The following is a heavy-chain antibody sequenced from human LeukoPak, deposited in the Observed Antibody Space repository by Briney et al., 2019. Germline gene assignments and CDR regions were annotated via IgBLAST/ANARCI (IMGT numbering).Heavy chain of an antibody. CDR2: ISSSSSYI. CDR3: ARDYYGSGSVLDY. CDR1: GFTFSSYG. J-gene: IGHJ4*02. D-gene: IGHD3-10*01. V-gene: IGHV3-21*01. Sequence: GRSLRLSCAASGFTFSSYGMHWVRQAPGKGLEWVSSISSSSSYIYYADSVKGRFTISRDNAKNSLYLQMNSLRAEDTAVYYCARDYYGSGSVLDYWGQGTLVTVSS.